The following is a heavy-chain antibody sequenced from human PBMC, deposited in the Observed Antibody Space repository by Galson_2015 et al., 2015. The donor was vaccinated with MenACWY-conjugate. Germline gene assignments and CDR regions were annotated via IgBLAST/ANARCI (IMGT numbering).Heavy chain of an antibody. CDR3: ARDVSYYDGSGTFDY. V-gene: IGHV1-18*01. J-gene: IGHJ4*02. CDR1: GYTFINYG. D-gene: IGHD3-10*01. Sequence: SVKVSCKASGYTFINYGISWVRQAPGQGLEWMGWISPYNGNTKYAQKFQGRVTMTTDTATSTAYMELRSLGSDDTAVYFCARDVSYYDGSGTFDYWGQGTLVTV. CDR2: ISPYNGNT.